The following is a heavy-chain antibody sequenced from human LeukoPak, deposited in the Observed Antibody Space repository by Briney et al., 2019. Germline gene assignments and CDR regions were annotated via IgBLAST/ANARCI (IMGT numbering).Heavy chain of an antibody. CDR1: GFTFSSYA. CDR2: ISGSGGST. V-gene: IGHV3-23*01. CDR3: AKDRRIVGACFDY. D-gene: IGHD1-26*01. J-gene: IGHJ4*02. Sequence: GGSLRLSCAASGFTFSSYAMSWVRQAPGKGLEWVSAISGSGGSTYYADSVKGRFTISRDNSRNTLYLQMNSLRAEDTAVYYCAKDRRIVGACFDYWGQGTLVTVSS.